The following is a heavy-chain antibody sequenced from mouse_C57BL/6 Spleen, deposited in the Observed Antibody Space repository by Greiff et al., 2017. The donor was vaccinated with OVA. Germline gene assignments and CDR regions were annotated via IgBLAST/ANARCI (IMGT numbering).Heavy chain of an antibody. D-gene: IGHD1-1*01. V-gene: IGHV2-5*01. CDR2: IWRGGST. Sequence: QVQLKESGPGLVQPSQSLSITCTVSGFSLTSYGVHWVRQSPGKGLEWLGVIWRGGSTDYNAAFMSRLSITKDNSKSQVFFKMNSLQADDTAIYYCAKEYGSSYEAMDYWGQGTSVTVSS. CDR1: GFSLTSYG. CDR3: AKEYGSSYEAMDY. J-gene: IGHJ4*01.